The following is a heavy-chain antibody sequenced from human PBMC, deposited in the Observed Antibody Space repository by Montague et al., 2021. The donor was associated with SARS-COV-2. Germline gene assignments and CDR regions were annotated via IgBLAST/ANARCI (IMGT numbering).Heavy chain of an antibody. J-gene: IGHJ3*02. CDR3: TRDYRSVVGDGLDI. D-gene: IGHD3-16*02. V-gene: IGHV3-48*03. CDR2: ISTSAYTT. CDR1: GFTFSYYD. Sequence: SLSLSLSASGFTFSYYDMNWVRQAPGQGPEWISYISTSAYTTSYAGSVKGRFTISRDNGKNSLYLQMNSLRVEDTAVYYCTRDYRSVVGDGLDIWGQGTKATVSS.